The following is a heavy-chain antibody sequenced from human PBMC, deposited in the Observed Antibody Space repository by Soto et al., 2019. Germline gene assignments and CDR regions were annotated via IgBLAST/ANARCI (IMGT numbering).Heavy chain of an antibody. CDR1: GGSFSDFH. CDR3: ASTRSVYYYYYGMDV. J-gene: IGHJ6*02. Sequence: QVQLQQWGAGLLKPAETLSLTCGVYGGSFSDFHWSWIRQPPGKGLEWIGEINHSGSTNYNPSLKSRVTISVDTSEKQFSLTLSSVTAADTAVYYCASTRSVYYYYYGMDVWGQGTTVTVSS. V-gene: IGHV4-34*01. D-gene: IGHD3-10*01. CDR2: INHSGST.